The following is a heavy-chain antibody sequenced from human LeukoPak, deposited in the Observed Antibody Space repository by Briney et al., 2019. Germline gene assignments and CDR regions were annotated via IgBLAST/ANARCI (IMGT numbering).Heavy chain of an antibody. CDR1: GGSISSYY. CDR3: ASHSSSWYAQLDY. V-gene: IGHV4-59*01. Sequence: SETLSLACTVSGGSISSYYWSWIRQPPGKGLEWIGYIYYSGSTNYNPSLKSRVTISVDTSKNQFSLKLSSVTAADTAVYYCASHSSSWYAQLDYWGQGTLVTVSS. J-gene: IGHJ4*02. CDR2: IYYSGST. D-gene: IGHD6-13*01.